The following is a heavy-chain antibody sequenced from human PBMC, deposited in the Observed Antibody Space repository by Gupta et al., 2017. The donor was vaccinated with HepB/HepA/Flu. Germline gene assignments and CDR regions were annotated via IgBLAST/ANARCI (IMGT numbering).Heavy chain of an antibody. CDR2: ISGSGGKT. J-gene: IGHJ5*02. CDR1: GFTFSSYF. Sequence: EVQVLESGGGLVQPGGSLRLSFAASGFTFSSYFMSWVRQAPGKGLEWVSAISGSGGKTYYADSGKGRFTISRDKSKNTLYLQMKRLRDKDTDVYYCAKEEDPRSNTWFDPWGQGTLVTVSS. V-gene: IGHV3-23*01. D-gene: IGHD3-16*01. CDR3: AKEEDPRSNTWFDP.